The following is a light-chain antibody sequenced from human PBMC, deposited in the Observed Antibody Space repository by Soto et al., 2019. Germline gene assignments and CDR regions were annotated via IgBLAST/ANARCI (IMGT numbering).Light chain of an antibody. V-gene: IGLV2-8*01. CDR1: SSDVGASNY. Sequence: QSALTQPPSASGSPGQSVTISCTGTSSDVGASNYVSWYQQHPGKAPKLMIYDVFKWPSGVPDRFSGSKSGNTASLTVSGLQTEDEADYYCCSYAGGNSLVFGGGTKVTVL. CDR2: DVF. CDR3: CSYAGGNSLV. J-gene: IGLJ2*01.